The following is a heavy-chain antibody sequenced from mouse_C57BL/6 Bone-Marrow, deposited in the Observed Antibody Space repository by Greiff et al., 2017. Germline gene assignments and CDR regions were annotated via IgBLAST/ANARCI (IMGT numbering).Heavy chain of an antibody. V-gene: IGHV14-2*01. Sequence: VQLQQSGAELVKPGASVKLSCTASGFNIKAYYMHWVKQRTEQSLEWIGRIDPEDGETKYAPKFQGKTTITADTSSNTAYPQLSSLTSEDTAVYYCASITTVVAKWYFDVWGTETTVTVSS. CDR2: IDPEDGET. CDR1: GFNIKAYY. D-gene: IGHD1-1*01. CDR3: ASITTVVAKWYFDV. J-gene: IGHJ1*03.